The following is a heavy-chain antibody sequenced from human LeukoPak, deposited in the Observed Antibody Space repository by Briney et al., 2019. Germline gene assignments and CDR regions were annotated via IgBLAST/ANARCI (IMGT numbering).Heavy chain of an antibody. CDR3: ARGFGPGAPFDY. J-gene: IGHJ4*02. CDR2: IIPIFGTA. D-gene: IGHD3-10*01. Sequence: SVKVSCKASGGTFSSYAISWVRQAPGQGLEWMGRIIPIFGTANYAQKFQGRVTITTDEFASTAYMELSSLRSEDTAVYYCARGFGPGAPFDYWGQGTLDTVSS. V-gene: IGHV1-69*05. CDR1: GGTFSSYA.